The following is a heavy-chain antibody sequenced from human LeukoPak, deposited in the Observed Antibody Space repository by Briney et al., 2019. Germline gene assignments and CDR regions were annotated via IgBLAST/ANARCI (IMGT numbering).Heavy chain of an antibody. Sequence: GGSLRLSCAASGFTFSSYGMHWVRQAPGKGLEWVAVISYDGSNKYYADSVKGRFTISRDNSKNTLYLQMNSLRAEDTAVYYCAKASWEWELRGGAFDIWGQGTMVTVSS. CDR3: AKASWEWELRGGAFDI. D-gene: IGHD1-26*01. CDR1: GFTFSSYG. J-gene: IGHJ3*02. V-gene: IGHV3-30*18. CDR2: ISYDGSNK.